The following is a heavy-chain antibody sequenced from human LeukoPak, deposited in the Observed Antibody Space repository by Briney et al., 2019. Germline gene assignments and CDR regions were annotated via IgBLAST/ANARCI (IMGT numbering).Heavy chain of an antibody. V-gene: IGHV3-30*18. D-gene: IGHD6-19*01. CDR3: AKDSGIAVAGTLRAFDT. CDR2: ISYDGSNK. Sequence: HPGGSLRLSCAASGFTFSSYGMHWVRQAPGKGLEWVADISYDGSNKYFADSVKGRFTISRDNSKNTLYLQMNSLRAEDTAVYYCAKDSGIAVAGTLRAFDTWGQGTMVTVSS. J-gene: IGHJ3*02. CDR1: GFTFSSYG.